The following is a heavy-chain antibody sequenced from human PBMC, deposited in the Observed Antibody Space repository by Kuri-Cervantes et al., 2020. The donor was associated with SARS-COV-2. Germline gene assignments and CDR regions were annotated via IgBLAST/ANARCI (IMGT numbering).Heavy chain of an antibody. D-gene: IGHD3-3*01. CDR2: IIPIFGTA. V-gene: IGHV1-69*13. J-gene: IGHJ4*02. CDR1: GGTFSSYA. CDR3: ARAGEEEYYDFWSGYYHFDY. Sequence: SVKVSCKASGGTFSSYAISWVRQAPGQGLEWMGGIIPIFGTANYAQKFQGRVTITADESTSTAYMELSSLRSEDTAVYYCARAGEEEYYDFWSGYYHFDYWGQRTLVTVSS.